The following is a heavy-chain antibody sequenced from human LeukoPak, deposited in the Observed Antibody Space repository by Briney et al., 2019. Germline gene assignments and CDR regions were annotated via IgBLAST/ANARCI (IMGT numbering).Heavy chain of an antibody. CDR3: ARVVDHDYGDYYLDY. CDR2: IYSGGST. J-gene: IGHJ4*02. D-gene: IGHD4-17*01. V-gene: IGHV3-53*01. Sequence: QPGGSLRLSCAASGFTFSSYSMNWVRQAPGKGLECISVIYSGGSTDYADSVKGRLTISRDNSKNTLYLQMNSLRAEDTAVYYCARVVDHDYGDYYLDYWGQGTLVTVSS. CDR1: GFTFSSYS.